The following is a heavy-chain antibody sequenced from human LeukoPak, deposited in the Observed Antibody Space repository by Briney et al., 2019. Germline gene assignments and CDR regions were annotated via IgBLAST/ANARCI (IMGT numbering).Heavy chain of an antibody. Sequence: GESLKISCEGSGYRFTSYWIGWVRQMPGKGLEWMGIINPGDSDTRYSPSFQGQVTISADKSISTAYLQWSSLKASDTAMYYCARRPSNSPFDYWGQGTLVTVSS. CDR3: ARRPSNSPFDY. J-gene: IGHJ4*02. V-gene: IGHV5-51*01. CDR1: GYRFTSYW. CDR2: INPGDSDT. D-gene: IGHD4-11*01.